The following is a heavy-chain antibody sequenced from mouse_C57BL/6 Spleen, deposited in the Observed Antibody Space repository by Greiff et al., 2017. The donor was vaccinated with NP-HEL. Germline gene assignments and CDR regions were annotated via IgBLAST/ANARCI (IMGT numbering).Heavy chain of an antibody. CDR3: ARKGWVYYFDY. D-gene: IGHD3-2*02. CDR1: GYTFTSYW. Sequence: QVQLQQPGAELVKPGASVKVSCKASGYTFTSYWMHWVKQRPGQGLEWIGEIDPSDSYTNYNQKFKGKSTLTVDKSSSTAYMQLSSLTSEDSAVYYCARKGWVYYFDYWGQGTTLTVSS. V-gene: IGHV1-69*01. J-gene: IGHJ2*01. CDR2: IDPSDSYT.